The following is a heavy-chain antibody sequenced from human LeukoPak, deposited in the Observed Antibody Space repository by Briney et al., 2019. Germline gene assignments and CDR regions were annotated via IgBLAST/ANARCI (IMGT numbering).Heavy chain of an antibody. V-gene: IGHV3-7*01. CDR3: ARTGYSSSWYSLQWLVTGHFDY. D-gene: IGHD6-13*01. Sequence: GGSLRLSCAASGFTFSSYWMSWVRQAPGKGLEGVANIKQDGSEKYYVDSVKGRFTNSKDNAKTSLYLQMTSLRAEDTAVYYCARTGYSSSWYSLQWLVTGHFDYWGQGTLVTVSS. CDR2: IKQDGSEK. CDR1: GFTFSSYW. J-gene: IGHJ4*02.